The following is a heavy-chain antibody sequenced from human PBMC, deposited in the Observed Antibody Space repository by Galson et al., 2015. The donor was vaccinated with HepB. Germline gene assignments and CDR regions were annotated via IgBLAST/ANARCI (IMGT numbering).Heavy chain of an antibody. CDR2: IAAYNGNT. V-gene: IGHV1-18*01. J-gene: IGHJ5*02. CDR1: GYTFTSYG. CDR3: ARDDSSSADP. D-gene: IGHD3-22*01. Sequence: SVKVSCKASGYTFTSYGISWVRQAPGQGLEWMGWIAAYNGNTNYAQKFQGRVTLTTETSTSTAYMELRSLRSDDTAVYYCARDDSSSADPWGQGTLVTVSS.